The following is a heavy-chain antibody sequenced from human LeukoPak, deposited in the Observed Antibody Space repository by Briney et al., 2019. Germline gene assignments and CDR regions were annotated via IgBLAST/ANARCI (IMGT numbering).Heavy chain of an antibody. J-gene: IGHJ4*02. D-gene: IGHD1-26*01. V-gene: IGHV3-30*18. CDR3: AKRPPRSGTLDY. Sequence: GGSLRLSCAASGFTFSSSGMHWVRQAPGKGLEWVAVISYDGSNKYYADSVKGRFTISRDNSKNTLYLQMNSLRAEDTAVYYCAKRPPRSGTLDYWGQGTLVTVSS. CDR2: ISYDGSNK. CDR1: GFTFSSSG.